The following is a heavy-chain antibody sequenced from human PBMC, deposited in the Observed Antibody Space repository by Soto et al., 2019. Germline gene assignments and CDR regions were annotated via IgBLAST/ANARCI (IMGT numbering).Heavy chain of an antibody. D-gene: IGHD2-21*02. V-gene: IGHV3-23*01. Sequence: PGGSLRLSCAASGFTFDNYVMGWVRQAPGKGLEWVSFISGSGDSRYYADSVKGRFTISRDNSKNTVYLQMNSLRGEDSALHFCAKARGPYCGSDCPMCLCYFDYWGPGAQVNVSS. CDR3: AKARGPYCGSDCPMCLCYFDY. CDR2: ISGSGDSR. CDR1: GFTFDNYV. J-gene: IGHJ4*03.